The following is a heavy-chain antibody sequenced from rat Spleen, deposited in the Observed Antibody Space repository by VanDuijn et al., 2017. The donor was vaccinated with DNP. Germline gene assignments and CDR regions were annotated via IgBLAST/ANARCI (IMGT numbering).Heavy chain of an antibody. V-gene: IGHV5-7*01. J-gene: IGHJ2*01. CDR3: ARHQYVDYGLWDY. CDR2: FRYDGIDT. Sequence: EVQLVESGGGLVQPGRPLNFSCFCSGFFVSDYNMACVRQALPQGLFFFATFRYDGIDTLYRASVKGRFTISRDPARNTLSLQLDRLWSEDTATFYCARHQYVDYGLWDYWGQGVMVTVSS. CDR1: GFFVSDYN. D-gene: IGHD1-6*01.